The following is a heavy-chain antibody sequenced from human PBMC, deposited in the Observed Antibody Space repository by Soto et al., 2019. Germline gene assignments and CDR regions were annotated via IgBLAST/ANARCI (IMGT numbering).Heavy chain of an antibody. J-gene: IGHJ5*02. CDR2: MNPNSGNT. CDR1: GYTFTSYD. CDR3: AREGSSSSGEFYWFDP. V-gene: IGHV1-8*01. Sequence: ASVKVSCKASGYTFTSYDINWVRQATGQGLERMGWMNPNSGNTGYAQKFQGRVTMTRNTSISTAYMELSSLRSEDTAVYYCAREGSSSSGEFYWFDPWGQGTLVTVSS. D-gene: IGHD6-6*01.